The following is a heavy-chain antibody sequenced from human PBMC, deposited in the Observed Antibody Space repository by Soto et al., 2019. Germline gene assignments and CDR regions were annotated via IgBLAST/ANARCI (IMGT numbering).Heavy chain of an antibody. V-gene: IGHV4-34*01. D-gene: IGHD3-10*01. CDR2: INHSGST. J-gene: IGHJ6*03. CDR3: ARRVTYYYGSTNYYYYMDV. Sequence: SETLSLTCAVYGGSFSGYYWSWIRQPPGKGLEWIGEINHSGSTNYNPSLKSRVTISVDTSKNQFSLKLSSVTAADTAVYYCARRVTYYYGSTNYYYYMDVWGKGTTVTVSS. CDR1: GGSFSGYY.